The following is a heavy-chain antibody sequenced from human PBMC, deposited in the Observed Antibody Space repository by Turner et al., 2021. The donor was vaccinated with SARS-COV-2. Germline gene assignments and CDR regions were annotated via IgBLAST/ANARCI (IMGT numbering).Heavy chain of an antibody. CDR1: GFTFSTYA. CDR2: ISYDGSNK. D-gene: IGHD4-17*01. Sequence: QVQLVESGGGVVQPGRSLRLPCAASGFTFSTYAIYWVRQAPGKGREWVAVISYDGSNKYYADSVKGRFTISRDNSKNTLYLQMNSLRAEDTAVYYCARSQYGDYGWFDPWGQGTLVTVSS. J-gene: IGHJ5*02. CDR3: ARSQYGDYGWFDP. V-gene: IGHV3-30-3*01.